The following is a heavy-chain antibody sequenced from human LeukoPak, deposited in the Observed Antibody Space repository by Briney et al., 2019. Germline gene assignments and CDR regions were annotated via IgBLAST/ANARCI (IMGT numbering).Heavy chain of an antibody. Sequence: PSETLSLTCAVYGGSFSGYYWSWIRQPPGKGLEWIGEINHSGSTNYNPPLKSRATISVDTSKNQFSLKLSSVTAADTAVYYCARRRIGFYYDSSGYVTLFDYWGQGTLVTVSS. CDR1: GGSFSGYY. D-gene: IGHD3-22*01. CDR3: ARRRIGFYYDSSGYVTLFDY. CDR2: INHSGST. V-gene: IGHV4-34*01. J-gene: IGHJ4*02.